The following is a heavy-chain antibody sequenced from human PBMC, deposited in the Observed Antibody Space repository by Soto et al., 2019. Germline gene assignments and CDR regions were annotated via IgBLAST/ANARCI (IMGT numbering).Heavy chain of an antibody. CDR3: ARVTSMVRGVIDNWFDP. J-gene: IGHJ5*02. D-gene: IGHD3-10*01. V-gene: IGHV1-69*01. CDR1: GGTFSSYA. CDR2: IIAMYGPA. Sequence: QVPLVKSGAEVKKPGSSVTVSCKASGGTFSSYAIHWVRQAPGQGLEWMGGIIAMYGPAKNAQRFQGRVTITADQSTTTVYMELTSLTSQDTAVYYCARVTSMVRGVIDNWFDPWGHGTLVTVSS.